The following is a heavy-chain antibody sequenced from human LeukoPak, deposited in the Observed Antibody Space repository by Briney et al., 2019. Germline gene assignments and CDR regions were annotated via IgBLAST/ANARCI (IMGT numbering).Heavy chain of an antibody. CDR2: ISYDGSNK. CDR1: GFTFSSYG. V-gene: IGHV3-30*18. CDR3: AKVPSHRLLWSGELWDSFDY. Sequence: PGGSLRLSCAASGFTFSSYGMRWVRQAPGKGLEWVAVISYDGSNKYYADSVKGRFTISRDNSKNTLYLQMNSLRAEDTAVYYCAKVPSHRLLWSGELWDSFDYWGQGTLVTVSS. D-gene: IGHD3-10*01. J-gene: IGHJ4*02.